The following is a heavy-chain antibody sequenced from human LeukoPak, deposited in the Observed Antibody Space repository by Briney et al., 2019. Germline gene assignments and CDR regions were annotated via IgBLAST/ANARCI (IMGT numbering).Heavy chain of an antibody. Sequence: SETLSLTCTVSGVSIRSSNNFWGWIRQPPGKGLEWIGSMHHSGTTYYIPSLRSRATISVDTSKNQFSLKLSSVTAADTAVYYCARHEEEDGYNAKTFDFWGQGTLVTVSS. CDR2: MHHSGTT. J-gene: IGHJ4*02. V-gene: IGHV4-39*01. CDR3: ARHEEEDGYNAKTFDF. CDR1: GVSIRSSNNF. D-gene: IGHD5-24*01.